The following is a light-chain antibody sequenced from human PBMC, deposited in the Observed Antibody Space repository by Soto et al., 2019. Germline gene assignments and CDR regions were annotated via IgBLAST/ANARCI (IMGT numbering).Light chain of an antibody. CDR3: QQYCSSPLT. CDR1: QSVSSNY. CDR2: GAS. J-gene: IGKJ4*01. Sequence: EIVLTQSPGTLSLSPGERATLSCRASQSVSSNYLAWYQQKPGQAPRLLIYGASGRATGIPHRFSGSGSGTDFTLTNSRLEPEDFAVYYCQQYCSSPLTFGGGSKVEIK. V-gene: IGKV3-20*01.